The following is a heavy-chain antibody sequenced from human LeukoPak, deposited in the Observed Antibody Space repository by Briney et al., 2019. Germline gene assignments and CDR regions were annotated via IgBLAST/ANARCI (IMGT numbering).Heavy chain of an antibody. CDR1: GYTFTSYG. CDR2: ISAYNGNT. CDR3: AREGYSGYDLDY. V-gene: IGHV1-18*01. D-gene: IGHD5-12*01. J-gene: IGHJ4*02. Sequence: ASVKVSCKASGYTFTSYGISWVRQAPGQGLEWLGWISAYNGNTNYAQKLQGRVTMTTDTSTSTVSMELRSLRADDTAVYYCAREGYSGYDLDYWGQGTMVTVSS.